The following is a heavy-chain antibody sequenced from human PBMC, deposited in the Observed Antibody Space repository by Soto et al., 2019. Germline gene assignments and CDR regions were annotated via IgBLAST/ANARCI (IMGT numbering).Heavy chain of an antibody. Sequence: GASVKVSCKASGGTFSSYAISWVRQAPGQGLEWMGGIIPIFGTANYAQKLQGRVTITADESTSTAYMELSSLRSEDTAVYYSAGVPGEWIQLWPTGGMDVWGQGTRVTVS. J-gene: IGHJ6*02. D-gene: IGHD5-18*01. CDR3: AGVPGEWIQLWPTGGMDV. CDR2: IIPIFGTA. V-gene: IGHV1-69*13. CDR1: GGTFSSYA.